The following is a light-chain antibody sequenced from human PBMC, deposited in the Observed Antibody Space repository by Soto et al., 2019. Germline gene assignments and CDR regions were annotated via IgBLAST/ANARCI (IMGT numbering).Light chain of an antibody. Sequence: EVVLTQSPVTLSVSPGERATLSCRASPSVSNNLAWYQQKPGQAPRLLIYGASTRATGIPARFSGSGSGTEFTLTISSLQSEDFAVYYCQQYNNWYTFGQGTKLEIK. CDR3: QQYNNWYT. CDR2: GAS. V-gene: IGKV3-15*01. J-gene: IGKJ2*01. CDR1: PSVSNN.